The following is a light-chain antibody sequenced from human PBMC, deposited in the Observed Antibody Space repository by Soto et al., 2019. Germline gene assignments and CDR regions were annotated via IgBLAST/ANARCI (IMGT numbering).Light chain of an antibody. CDR1: NIGSKS. J-gene: IGLJ1*01. CDR2: YDS. V-gene: IGLV3-21*04. Sequence: SYELTQPPSVSVAPGKTARITCGGNNIGSKSVHWYQQKPGQAPVLVIYYDSDRPSGIPERFSGSNSGNTATLTISRVEARDEADYYCQVWDSSSDHRNVFGTGTKLTVL. CDR3: QVWDSSSDHRNV.